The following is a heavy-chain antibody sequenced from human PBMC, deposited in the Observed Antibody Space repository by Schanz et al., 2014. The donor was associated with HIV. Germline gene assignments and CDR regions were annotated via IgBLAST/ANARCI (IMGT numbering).Heavy chain of an antibody. CDR2: ISYDGSNK. CDR1: GLTFDDYG. Sequence: VQLVESGGSVVRPGGSLRLSCAASGLTFDDYGMSWVRQAPGKGLEWVAVISYDGSNKYYTDSVKGRFTISRDNSKNTLYLQMNSLRAEDTAVYYCAREGESSGRAGLFDLWGQGAMVTVSS. V-gene: IGHV3-30*03. J-gene: IGHJ3*01. D-gene: IGHD6-19*01. CDR3: AREGESSGRAGLFDL.